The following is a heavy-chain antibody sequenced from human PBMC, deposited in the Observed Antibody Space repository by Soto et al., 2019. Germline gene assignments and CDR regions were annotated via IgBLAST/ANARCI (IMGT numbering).Heavy chain of an antibody. CDR1: EFTFGSYA. V-gene: IGHV3-23*01. D-gene: IGHD3-9*01. Sequence: LRLSCTASEFTFGSYAINLVRQAPGKGLQWVSTIRDSGANTHYADSVEGRFIISRDNSKNTLYLQMNSLRAEDTAVYYCARDYTYYDILTGADDAFDIWGQRTMVTVSS. CDR3: ARDYTYYDILTGADDAFDI. CDR2: IRDSGANT. J-gene: IGHJ3*02.